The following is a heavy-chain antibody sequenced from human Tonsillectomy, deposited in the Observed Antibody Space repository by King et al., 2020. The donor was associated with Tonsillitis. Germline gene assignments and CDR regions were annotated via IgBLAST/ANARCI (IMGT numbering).Heavy chain of an antibody. CDR3: ARDRAVTVYSPPGY. J-gene: IGHJ4*02. CDR1: GGTFSSYA. Sequence: QLVQSGAEVKKPGSSVKVSCKTSGGTFSSYAIHWVRQAPGQGLEWMGRIIPILGRTNSAQKFQGRVAITADNSTSTAYRELSSLKSEDTAVYYCARDRAVTVYSPPGYWGQGTLVTVSS. CDR2: IIPILGRT. D-gene: IGHD3-9*01. V-gene: IGHV1-69*09.